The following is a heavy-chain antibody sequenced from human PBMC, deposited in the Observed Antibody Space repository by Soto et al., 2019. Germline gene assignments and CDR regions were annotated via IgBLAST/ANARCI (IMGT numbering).Heavy chain of an antibody. J-gene: IGHJ3*02. D-gene: IGHD2-8*02. CDR3: AKSWSGSHGAFDM. CDR2: ISYDGSNQ. CDR1: GFIFSTYG. Sequence: QVQLVESGGGVVQPGRSLRLSCAASGFIFSTYGMHWVRQAPCKGLEWVAVISYDGSNQYYEDSVKGRFTISRDNSKNTLYLQMNSLRVEDTAVYYCAKSWSGSHGAFDMWGQGTMVTVSA. V-gene: IGHV3-30*18.